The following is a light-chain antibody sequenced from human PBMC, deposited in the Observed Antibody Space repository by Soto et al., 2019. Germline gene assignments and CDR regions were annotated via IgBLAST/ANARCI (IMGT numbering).Light chain of an antibody. Sequence: DIPMTQSPSSLSASVGDRVTITCRASQSISSFLNWYQQKPGQAPKSLIYAASNLHSGVPSRFSGSGSGTDFTLTIASLQPEDFATYYCQQSYSSVFTFGPGTKVDIK. V-gene: IGKV1-39*01. CDR2: AAS. CDR3: QQSYSSVFT. J-gene: IGKJ3*01. CDR1: QSISSF.